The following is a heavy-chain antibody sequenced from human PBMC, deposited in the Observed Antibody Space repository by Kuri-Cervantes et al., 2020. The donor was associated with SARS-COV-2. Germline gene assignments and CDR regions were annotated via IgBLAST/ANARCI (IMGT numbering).Heavy chain of an antibody. CDR3: ARGGHYCSSTSCYMPGDY. CDR1: GGSISSGSYY. D-gene: IGHD2-2*02. V-gene: IGHV4-61*02. J-gene: IGHJ4*02. Sequence: LRLSCTVSGGSISSGSYYWSWIRQPAGKGLEWIGRIYTSGSTNYNPSLKSRVTISVDTSKNQFSLKLSSVTAADTAVYYCARGGHYCSSTSCYMPGDYWGQGTPVTVSS. CDR2: IYTSGST.